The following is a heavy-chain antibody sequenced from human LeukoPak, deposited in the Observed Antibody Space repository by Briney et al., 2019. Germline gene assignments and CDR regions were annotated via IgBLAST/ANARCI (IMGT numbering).Heavy chain of an antibody. CDR2: ISAYNGNT. Sequence: GASVKVSCKASGYTFTTYGISWVRQAPGQGLEWMGWISAYNGNTNYAQKVQGRVTMTTDTSTSTAYMDLRGLRSDDTAVYYCARDGYYDVLTGYLFQHWGQGTLVTVSS. CDR1: GYTFTTYG. J-gene: IGHJ1*01. CDR3: ARDGYYDVLTGYLFQH. D-gene: IGHD3-9*01. V-gene: IGHV1-18*01.